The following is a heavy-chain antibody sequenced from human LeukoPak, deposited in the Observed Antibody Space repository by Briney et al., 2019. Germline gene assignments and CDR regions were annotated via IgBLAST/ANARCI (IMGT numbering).Heavy chain of an antibody. J-gene: IGHJ6*02. V-gene: IGHV4-59*01. CDR2: IYYSGST. CDR1: GGSFSGYY. CDR3: ARVPAVAGTDYYYYGMDV. Sequence: PSETLSLTCAVYGGSFSGYYWSWIRQPPGKGLEWIGYIYYSGSTNYNPSLKSRVTISVDTSKNQFSLKLSSVTAADTAVYYCARVPAVAGTDYYYYGMDVWGQGTTVTVSS. D-gene: IGHD6-19*01.